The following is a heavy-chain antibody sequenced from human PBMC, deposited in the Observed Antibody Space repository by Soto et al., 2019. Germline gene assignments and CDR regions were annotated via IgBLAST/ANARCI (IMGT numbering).Heavy chain of an antibody. V-gene: IGHV1-46*01. CDR1: GYTFTSYY. D-gene: IGHD6-13*01. Sequence: ASVKVSCKASGYTFTSYYMHWVRQAPGQGLEWMGIINPSGGSTSYAQKFQGRVTMTRDTSTSTVYTELSSLRSEDTAVYYCARERGNGKAAAGYYYYGMDVWGQGTTVTVSS. J-gene: IGHJ6*02. CDR2: INPSGGST. CDR3: ARERGNGKAAAGYYYYGMDV.